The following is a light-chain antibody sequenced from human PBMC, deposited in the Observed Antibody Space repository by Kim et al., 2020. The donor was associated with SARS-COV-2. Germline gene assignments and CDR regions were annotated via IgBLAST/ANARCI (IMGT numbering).Light chain of an antibody. CDR3: QQTDITPRT. CDR1: QTTSTS. V-gene: IGKV1-39*01. CDR2: GTS. Sequence: DIQMTQSPSSLSASVGDRVTITCRASQTTSTSVNWYQQKPGKAPRVLIYGTSNLQSGVPLRFSGSGSGPDYTLTISSLQPEDFAMYYCQQTDITPRTFGQGTKLEI. J-gene: IGKJ2*02.